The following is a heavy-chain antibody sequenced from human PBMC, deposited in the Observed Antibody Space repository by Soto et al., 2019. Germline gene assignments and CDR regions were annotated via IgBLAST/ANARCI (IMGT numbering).Heavy chain of an antibody. D-gene: IGHD3-22*01. CDR3: AKVYYYDSSGYCELLSVATVDY. CDR1: GFTFSSYA. J-gene: IGHJ4*02. CDR2: ISGSGGST. Sequence: EVQLLESGGGLVQPGGSLRLSCAASGFTFSSYAMSWVRQAPGKGLEWVSAISGSGGSTYYADSVKGRFTISRDNSKNTLYLQMNSLRAEDTAVYYCAKVYYYDSSGYCELLSVATVDYLGQGTLVTVSS. V-gene: IGHV3-23*01.